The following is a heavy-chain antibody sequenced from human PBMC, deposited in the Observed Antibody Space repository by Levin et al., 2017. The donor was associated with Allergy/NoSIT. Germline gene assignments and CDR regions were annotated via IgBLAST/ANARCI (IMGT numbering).Heavy chain of an antibody. CDR1: GGSMSSSGYY. D-gene: IGHD1-14*01. CDR3: ARRGNQMPHDAFDL. Sequence: SQTLSLTCTVSGGSMSSSGYYWLWIRQPPGKGLEWIGSIYNSGSTYYNPSLKSRVTISVDTSKNQFSLNLSSVTAADTAVYYCARRGNQMPHDAFDLWGQGTMVTVSS. CDR2: IYNSGST. V-gene: IGHV4-39*01. J-gene: IGHJ3*01.